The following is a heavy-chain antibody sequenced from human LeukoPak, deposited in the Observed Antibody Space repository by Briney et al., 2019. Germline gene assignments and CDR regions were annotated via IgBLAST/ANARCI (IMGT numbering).Heavy chain of an antibody. CDR2: ISSSSSYI. D-gene: IGHD3-10*01. V-gene: IGHV3-21*01. CDR3: ARPTMVRGVMGFDP. J-gene: IGHJ5*02. Sequence: GGSLRLSCAASGFTFSSYIMNWVRQAPGRGLEWASSISSSSSYIYYADSVKGRFTISRDNAKNTLYLQMNSLRAEDTAVYYCARPTMVRGVMGFDPWGQGTLVTVSS. CDR1: GFTFSSYI.